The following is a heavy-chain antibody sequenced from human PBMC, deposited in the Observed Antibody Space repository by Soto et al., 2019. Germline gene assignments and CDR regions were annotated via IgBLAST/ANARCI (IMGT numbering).Heavy chain of an antibody. J-gene: IGHJ4*02. D-gene: IGHD1-26*01. Sequence: EVQLLESGGGLVQPGGSLRLSCAGSGFTFSNYAMSWVRQAPGKGLAWVSAISGSGGSTYYADSVKGRFTISRDNSKNTLYLQMNSLRAEDTALYYCAKVPVGATGRFDYCGQGTLVTVSS. CDR1: GFTFSNYA. CDR3: AKVPVGATGRFDY. V-gene: IGHV3-23*01. CDR2: ISGSGGST.